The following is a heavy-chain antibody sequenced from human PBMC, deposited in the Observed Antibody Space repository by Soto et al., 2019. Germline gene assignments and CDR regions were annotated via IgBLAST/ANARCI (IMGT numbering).Heavy chain of an antibody. V-gene: IGHV4-59*01. Sequence: SETLSLTCTVCGGSISSYYWSWIRQPPGKGLEWIGYIYYSGSTNYNPSLKSRVTISVDTSKNQFSLKLSSVTAADTAVYYCARDLSSSWYRWFDPWGQGTLVTVSS. CDR2: IYYSGST. J-gene: IGHJ5*02. CDR3: ARDLSSSWYRWFDP. CDR1: GGSISSYY. D-gene: IGHD6-13*01.